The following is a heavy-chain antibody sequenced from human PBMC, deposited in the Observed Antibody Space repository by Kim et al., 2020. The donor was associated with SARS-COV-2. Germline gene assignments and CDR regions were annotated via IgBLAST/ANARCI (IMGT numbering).Heavy chain of an antibody. CDR3: AKDGALRYFDWLFYFDY. V-gene: IGHV3-30*18. D-gene: IGHD3-9*01. Sequence: GGSLRLSCAASGFTFSSYGMHWVRQAPGKGLEWVAVISYDGSNKYYADSVKGRFTISRDNSKNTLYLQMNSLRAEDTAVYYCAKDGALRYFDWLFYFDYWGQGTLVTVSS. J-gene: IGHJ4*02. CDR1: GFTFSSYG. CDR2: ISYDGSNK.